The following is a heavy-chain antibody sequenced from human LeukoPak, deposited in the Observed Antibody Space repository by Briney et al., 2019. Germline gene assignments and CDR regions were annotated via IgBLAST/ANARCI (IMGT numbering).Heavy chain of an antibody. D-gene: IGHD3-22*01. Sequence: GGSLRLSCAASGFTFSSYLMHWVRQAPGKGLVWVSRIKSDGSTNYADSVKGRFTNSRDNAKNTLSLQMNSLRAEDTGVYYCARAPSEIGGYYPEYFRHWGQGTLVTVSS. CDR3: ARAPSEIGGYYPEYFRH. CDR2: IKSDGST. V-gene: IGHV3-74*01. J-gene: IGHJ1*01. CDR1: GFTFSSYL.